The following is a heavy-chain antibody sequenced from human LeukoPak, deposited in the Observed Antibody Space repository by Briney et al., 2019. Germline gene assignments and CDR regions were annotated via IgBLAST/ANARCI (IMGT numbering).Heavy chain of an antibody. V-gene: IGHV3-21*01. CDR2: ISSSSSYI. Sequence: GGSLRLSCAASGFTFSSYSMNWVRQAPGKGLEWVSSISSSSSYIYYADSVKGRFTISRDNAKNSLYLQMNSLRAEDTAVYYCARDSRPNYGDYAIGYYFDYWGQGTLVTVSS. CDR1: GFTFSSYS. CDR3: ARDSRPNYGDYAIGYYFDY. D-gene: IGHD4-17*01. J-gene: IGHJ4*02.